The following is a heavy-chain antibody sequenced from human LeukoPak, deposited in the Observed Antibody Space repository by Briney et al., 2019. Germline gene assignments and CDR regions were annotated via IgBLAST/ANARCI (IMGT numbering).Heavy chain of an antibody. CDR1: GFTFSSYA. V-gene: IGHV3-23*01. J-gene: IGHJ6*03. Sequence: GGSLRLSCAASGFTFSSYAMSWVRQAPGKGLEWVAAISGSGGSTSYADSGKGRFTISRDNCKNTLYLQMNSLRAEDTAVYYCAKALWSEYYYYYMDVWGKGTTVTVSS. CDR2: ISGSGGST. D-gene: IGHD3-10*01. CDR3: AKALWSEYYYYYMDV.